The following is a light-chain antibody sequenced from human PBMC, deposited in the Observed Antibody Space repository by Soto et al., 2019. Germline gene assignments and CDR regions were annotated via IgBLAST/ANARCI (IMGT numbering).Light chain of an antibody. CDR1: SSDVGSYNR. CDR3: SSYTSSSTYV. CDR2: EVT. V-gene: IGLV2-18*02. Sequence: QSALTQPPSVSGSPGQSVTISCTGTSSDVGSYNRVSWYQQPPGTAPKLIIYEVTNRPSGVPERFSGSKSGNTASLTISGLQAEDEADYYCSSYTSSSTYVFGTGTKVPVL. J-gene: IGLJ1*01.